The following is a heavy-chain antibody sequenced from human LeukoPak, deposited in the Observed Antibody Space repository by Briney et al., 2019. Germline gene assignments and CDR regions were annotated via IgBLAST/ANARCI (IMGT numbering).Heavy chain of an antibody. CDR2: INTYNGNA. CDR1: GYTFSSYG. D-gene: IGHD3-10*01. CDR3: ARDSTGDERYRSGSYYGN. J-gene: IGHJ4*02. V-gene: IGHV1-18*01. Sequence: ASVKVSCKASGYTFSSYGISWVRQAPGQGLEWMGWINTYNGNANYAQQFQGRVTMPTDTSTSTVYMELRGLRSDDTAVYYCARDSTGDERYRSGSYYGNWGQGTLVTVSS.